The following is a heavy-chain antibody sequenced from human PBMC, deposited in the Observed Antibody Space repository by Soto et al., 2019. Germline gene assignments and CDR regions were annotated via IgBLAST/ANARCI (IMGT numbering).Heavy chain of an antibody. V-gene: IGHV3-7*01. D-gene: IGHD2-15*01. CDR2: IKQDGSEK. J-gene: IGHJ2*01. CDR3: ARPTIGYCSGGSCYSFWYFDL. CDR1: GFTFSSYW. Sequence: EVQLVESGGGLVQPGGSLRLSCAASGFTFSSYWMSWVRQAPGKGLEWVANIKQDGSEKYYVDSVKGRFTISRDNAKNSLYMQMNSLRAEDTAVYYCARPTIGYCSGGSCYSFWYFDLWGRGTLVTVSS.